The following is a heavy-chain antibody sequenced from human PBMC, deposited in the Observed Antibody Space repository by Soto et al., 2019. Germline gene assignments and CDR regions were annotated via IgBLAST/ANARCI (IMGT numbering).Heavy chain of an antibody. D-gene: IGHD6-19*01. CDR3: AKSGSSGWHTLDY. CDR2: ISYDGSNK. J-gene: IGHJ4*02. V-gene: IGHV3-30*18. CDR1: GFTFSSYG. Sequence: QVQLVESGGGVVQPGRSLRLSCAASGFTFSSYGMHWVRQAPGKGLEWVAVISYDGSNKYYADSVKGRFTISRDNSKNTLYLRMNSLRAEDTAVYYCAKSGSSGWHTLDYWGQGTLVTVSS.